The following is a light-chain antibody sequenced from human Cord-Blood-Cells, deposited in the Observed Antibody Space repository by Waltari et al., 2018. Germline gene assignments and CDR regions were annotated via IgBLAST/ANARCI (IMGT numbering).Light chain of an antibody. CDR2: EVS. Sequence: QSALTQPPSASGSPGQSVTISCTGTSSDVGGYNYVSWYQQHPGKAPKLMIYEVSKRPSGVPARFAGSKSGNTASLTVAGLQAEDEADYYCSSYAGSNSYVFGTGTKVTVL. CDR3: SSYAGSNSYV. V-gene: IGLV2-8*01. J-gene: IGLJ1*01. CDR1: SSDVGGYNY.